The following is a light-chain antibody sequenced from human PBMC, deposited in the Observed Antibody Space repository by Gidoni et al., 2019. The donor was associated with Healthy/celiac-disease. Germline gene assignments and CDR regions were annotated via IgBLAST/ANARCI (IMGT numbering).Light chain of an antibody. Sequence: DIHITQSPSTLSASVGDRVTITCRASQSISSWLAWYQQKPGKAPKLLIYKASSLESGVTSRFSGSGSGKEFTLTISSLQDDDFATYYCQQYNSYSRTFGQGTKVEIK. J-gene: IGKJ1*01. V-gene: IGKV1-5*03. CDR2: KAS. CDR1: QSISSW. CDR3: QQYNSYSRT.